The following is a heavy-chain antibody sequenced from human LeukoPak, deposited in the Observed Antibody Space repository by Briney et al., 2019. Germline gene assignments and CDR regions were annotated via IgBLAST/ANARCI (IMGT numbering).Heavy chain of an antibody. J-gene: IGHJ4*02. CDR3: VRSSDYYDSSGFQPFPDY. Sequence: ASLKVSCKASGYTFTHYGITWVRQAPGQGLEWMGWISTYNGDTNCTQKLQGRVTMTTDTSTSTAYMELRSLRSDDTAVYYCVRSSDYYDSSGFQPFPDYWGQGTLVTVSS. CDR2: ISTYNGDT. V-gene: IGHV1-18*01. D-gene: IGHD3-22*01. CDR1: GYTFTHYG.